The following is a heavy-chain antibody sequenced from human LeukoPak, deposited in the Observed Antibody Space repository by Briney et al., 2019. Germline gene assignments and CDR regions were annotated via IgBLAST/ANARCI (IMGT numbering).Heavy chain of an antibody. CDR3: ARDRGFVPYPHREFDY. CDR1: GGSISSGGYY. Sequence: SETLSLTCTVSGGSISSGGYYWSWIRQHPGKGLEWIGYIYYSGSTYYNPSLKSRVILSLDTSKKQFSLKLSSVTAADTAVYYCARDRGFVPYPHREFDYWGQGTLVTVSS. D-gene: IGHD3-10*01. J-gene: IGHJ4*02. V-gene: IGHV4-31*03. CDR2: IYYSGST.